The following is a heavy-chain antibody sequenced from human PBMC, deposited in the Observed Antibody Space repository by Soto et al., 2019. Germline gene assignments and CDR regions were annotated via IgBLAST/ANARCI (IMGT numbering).Heavy chain of an antibody. D-gene: IGHD4-4*01. CDR2: INAGNGNT. CDR1: GYTFTSYA. V-gene: IGHV1-3*01. Sequence: EASVKVSCKASGYTFTSYAMHWVRQAPGKRLEWMGWINAGNGNTKYSQKFQGRVTITRDTSADTAYMELSSLRSEDTAVYYCATSRPPQLVHHCEFWGQGTLVTVSS. CDR3: ATSRPPQLVHHCEF. J-gene: IGHJ4*02.